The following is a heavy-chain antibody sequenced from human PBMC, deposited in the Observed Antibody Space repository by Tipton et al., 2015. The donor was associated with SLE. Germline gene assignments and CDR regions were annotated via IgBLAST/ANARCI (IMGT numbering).Heavy chain of an antibody. CDR3: ARGTRGWYFDL. CDR1: GGSISSSSYY. D-gene: IGHD3-10*01. V-gene: IGHV4-39*07. Sequence: TLSLTCTVSGGSISSSSYYWGWIRQPPGKGLEWIGSIYYSGSTYYNPSLKSRVTTSVDTSKNQFSLKLSSVTAADTAVYYCARGTRGWYFDLWGRGTLVTVSS. J-gene: IGHJ2*01. CDR2: IYYSGST.